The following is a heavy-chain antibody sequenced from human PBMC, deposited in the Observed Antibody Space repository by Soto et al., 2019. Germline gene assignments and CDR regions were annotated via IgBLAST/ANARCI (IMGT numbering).Heavy chain of an antibody. CDR3: ARDRGIAVAGTLDY. D-gene: IGHD6-19*01. CDR1: GGTFSSYA. Sequence: QVQLVQSGAEVKKPGSSVKVSCTASGGTFSSYAISWVRQAPGQGLEWMGGIIPIFGTANYAQKFQGRVTITADESTSTAYMELSSLRSEDTAVYYCARDRGIAVAGTLDYWGQGTLVTVSS. J-gene: IGHJ4*02. V-gene: IGHV1-69*12. CDR2: IIPIFGTA.